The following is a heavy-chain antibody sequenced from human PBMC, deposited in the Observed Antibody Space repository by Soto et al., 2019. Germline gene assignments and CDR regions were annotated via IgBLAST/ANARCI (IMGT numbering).Heavy chain of an antibody. CDR1: GGSISSSSYY. V-gene: IGHV4-39*01. CDR3: ARHPNDSGYDYYFDY. J-gene: IGHJ4*02. D-gene: IGHD5-12*01. CDR2: IYYSGST. Sequence: QLQLQESGPGLVKPSETLSLTCTVSGGSISSSSYYWGWIRQPPGQGLEWIGSIYYSGSTYYNPSIKSRVTISVDTSKNQFSLQLSSVTAADTALYYCARHPNDSGYDYYFDYWGQGTLVTVSS.